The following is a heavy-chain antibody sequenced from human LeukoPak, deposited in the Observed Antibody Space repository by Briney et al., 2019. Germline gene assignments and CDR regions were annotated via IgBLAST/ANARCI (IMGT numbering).Heavy chain of an antibody. CDR2: IRSKAYGGTT. D-gene: IGHD6-13*01. J-gene: IGHJ6*04. CDR1: GFTFGVYA. CDR3: TRDSSSWYRGYYYYYYGMDV. V-gene: IGHV3-49*04. Sequence: PGRCLRLSCTASGFTFGVYAMSCVRQAPGKGLEWGGVIRSKAYGGTTEYAASVKGRFTISRDDSKSIAYLQMNSLKTEDTAVYYCTRDSSSWYRGYYYYYYGMDVWGKGTTVTVSS.